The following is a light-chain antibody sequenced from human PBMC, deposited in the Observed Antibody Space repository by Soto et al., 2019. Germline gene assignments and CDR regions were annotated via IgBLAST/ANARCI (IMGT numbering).Light chain of an antibody. J-gene: IGKJ1*01. CDR1: QSISFN. Sequence: DIQRTQSPSSLSASVGDRVTITCRASQSISFNLNWYQQKPGKAPKLLIFAASSLQSGVPSRFSGSGSGTDFTLTFSSLQPEDFATYYCQQSYTTPGTFGQGTKVDIK. V-gene: IGKV1-39*01. CDR2: AAS. CDR3: QQSYTTPGT.